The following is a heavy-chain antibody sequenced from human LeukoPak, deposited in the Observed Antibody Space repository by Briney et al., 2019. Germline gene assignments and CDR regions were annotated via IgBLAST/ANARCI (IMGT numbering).Heavy chain of an antibody. D-gene: IGHD3-22*01. CDR3: ARDTRIGDNLPGY. J-gene: IGHJ4*02. CDR2: ISYDGSNK. Sequence: GGSLRLSCAASGFTFSSYAMHWVRQAPGKGLEWVAVISYDGSNKYYADSVKGRFTISRDNSKNTLYLQMNSLRAEDTAVYYCARDTRIGDNLPGYWGKGTLVTVSS. V-gene: IGHV3-30*04. CDR1: GFTFSSYA.